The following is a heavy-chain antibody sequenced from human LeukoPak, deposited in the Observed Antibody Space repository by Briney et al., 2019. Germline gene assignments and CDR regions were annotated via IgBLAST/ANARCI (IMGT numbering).Heavy chain of an antibody. CDR2: ISYSGST. Sequence: SETLSLTCTVSGDSISTDYWGWIRQPPGRGLEWIAYISYSGSTNYNPSLKSRVTISVDTSKNQFSLRLSSVTAADTAVYFYARAFRVYAFDIWGQGTMVTVSS. V-gene: IGHV4-59*01. CDR3: ARAFRVYAFDI. CDR1: GDSISTDY. J-gene: IGHJ3*02. D-gene: IGHD6-13*01.